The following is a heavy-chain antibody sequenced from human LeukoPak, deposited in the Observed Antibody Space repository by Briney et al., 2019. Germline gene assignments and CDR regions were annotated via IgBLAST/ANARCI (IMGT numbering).Heavy chain of an antibody. CDR1: GFTFSSYA. CDR3: ARGKDYGDYSLYYFDY. J-gene: IGHJ4*02. D-gene: IGHD4-17*01. V-gene: IGHV3-30*04. CDR2: ISYDGSNK. Sequence: GGSLRLSCAASGFTFSSYAMHWVRQAPGKGLEWVAVISYDGSNKYYADSVKGRFTISRDNSKNTLYLQMNSLRAEDTAVYYCARGKDYGDYSLYYFDYWGQGTLVTVSS.